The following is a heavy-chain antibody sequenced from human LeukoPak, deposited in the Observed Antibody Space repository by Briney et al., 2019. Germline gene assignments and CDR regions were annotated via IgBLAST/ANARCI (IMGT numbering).Heavy chain of an antibody. V-gene: IGHV3-48*02. CDR2: ISSSSTI. CDR3: AREGSHGDDAFDI. Sequence: PGGSLRLSCAASGFTFSSYSMNWVRQAPGKGLEWVSYISSSSTIYYADSVKGRFTISRDNAKNSLYLQMNSLRDEDTAVYYCAREGSHGDDAFDIWGQGTMVTVSS. J-gene: IGHJ3*02. CDR1: GFTFSSYS.